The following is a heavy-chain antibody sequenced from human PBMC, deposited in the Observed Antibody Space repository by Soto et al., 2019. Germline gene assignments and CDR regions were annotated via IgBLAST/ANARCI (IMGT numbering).Heavy chain of an antibody. D-gene: IGHD3-9*01. V-gene: IGHV1-8*01. Sequence: ASVKVSCKASGYTFTSYDINWVRQATGQGLEWMGWMNPNSGNTGYAQKFQGRVTMTRNTSISTAYMELSSLRSEDTAVYYCARVLPYYDILTGYYRGYYFDYWGQGTLVTVSS. CDR2: MNPNSGNT. J-gene: IGHJ4*02. CDR1: GYTFTSYD. CDR3: ARVLPYYDILTGYYRGYYFDY.